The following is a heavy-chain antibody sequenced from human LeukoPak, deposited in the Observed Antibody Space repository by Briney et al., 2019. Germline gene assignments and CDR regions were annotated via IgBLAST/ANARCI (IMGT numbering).Heavy chain of an antibody. Sequence: GGSLRLSXAASGFTFSSYWMSWVRQAPGKGLEWVANIKQDGSEKYYVDSVKGRFTISRDNAKNSLYLQMNSLRAEDTAVYYCARGGTSRLQYYYYYMDVWGKGTTVTVSS. CDR2: IKQDGSEK. J-gene: IGHJ6*03. CDR1: GFTFSSYW. V-gene: IGHV3-7*01. D-gene: IGHD2-2*01. CDR3: ARGGTSRLQYYYYYMDV.